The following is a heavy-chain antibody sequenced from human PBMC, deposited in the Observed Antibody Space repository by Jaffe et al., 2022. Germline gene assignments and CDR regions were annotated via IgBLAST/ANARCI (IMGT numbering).Heavy chain of an antibody. CDR3: AKDTHSVVVVPAAFSGSVPSLFRATYGHYMDV. D-gene: IGHD2-2*01. CDR2: ISWNSGSI. J-gene: IGHJ6*03. CDR1: GFTFDDYA. Sequence: EVQLVESGGGLVQPGRSLRLSCAASGFTFDDYAMHWVRQAPGKGLEWVSGISWNSGSIGYADSVKGRFTISRDNAKNSLYLQMNSLRAEDTALYYCAKDTHSVVVVPAAFSGSVPSLFRATYGHYMDVWGKGTTVTVSS. V-gene: IGHV3-9*01.